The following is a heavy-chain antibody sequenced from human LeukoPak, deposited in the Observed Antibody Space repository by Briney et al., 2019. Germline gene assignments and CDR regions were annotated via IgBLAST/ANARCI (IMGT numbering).Heavy chain of an antibody. CDR3: ARGPKFDWLGPSDY. CDR1: GGSFSGYY. D-gene: IGHD3-9*01. V-gene: IGHV4-34*01. Sequence: SETLSLTCAVYGGSFSGYYWSWIRQPPGKGLEWIGEINHSGSTNYNPSLKSRVTISVDTSKNQFSLKLSSVTAADTAVYYCARGPKFDWLGPSDYWGQGTLVTVSS. J-gene: IGHJ4*02. CDR2: INHSGST.